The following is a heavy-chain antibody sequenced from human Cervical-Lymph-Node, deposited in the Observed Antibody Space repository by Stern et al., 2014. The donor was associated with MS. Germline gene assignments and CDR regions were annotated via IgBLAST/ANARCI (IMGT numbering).Heavy chain of an antibody. CDR2: INPSGDSA. CDR1: GYSFTSHY. Sequence: VQLVESVAEVKKPGASVKVSCKASGYSFTSHYMHWVRQAPGQGLEWVGIINPSGDSASYAQKLQGRVTMTRDTSTSTVYMELSSLRSEDTAVYYCASGTGSKRPTGNYWGQGTLVTVSS. CDR3: ASGTGSKRPTGNY. V-gene: IGHV1-46*01. J-gene: IGHJ4*02. D-gene: IGHD3/OR15-3a*01.